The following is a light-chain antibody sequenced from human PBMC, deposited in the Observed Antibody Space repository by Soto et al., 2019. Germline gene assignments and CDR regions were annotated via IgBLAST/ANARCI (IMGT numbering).Light chain of an antibody. CDR2: GAS. Sequence: DIVLTQSPGTLSLSPGERATLSCRASQSVSSSYLAWYQQKPRQAPRLLIYGASSRATGIPDRFSGSGSGTDFTLTISRLEPEDFAVYYCQQYGSSPWTFGQGTKVEIK. CDR3: QQYGSSPWT. CDR1: QSVSSSY. V-gene: IGKV3-20*01. J-gene: IGKJ1*01.